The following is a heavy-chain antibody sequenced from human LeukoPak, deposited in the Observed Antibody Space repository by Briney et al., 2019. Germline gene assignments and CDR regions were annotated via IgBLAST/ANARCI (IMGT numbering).Heavy chain of an antibody. Sequence: GGSLRLSCAASGFTVSSNYMSWVRQAPGKGLEWVSVIYSGGSTYYADSVKGRFTISRDNSKNTLCLQMNSLRAEDTAVYYCAREAGRGSYYDYWGQGTLVTASS. D-gene: IGHD3-16*01. CDR1: GFTVSSNY. V-gene: IGHV3-66*01. J-gene: IGHJ4*02. CDR3: AREAGRGSYYDY. CDR2: IYSGGST.